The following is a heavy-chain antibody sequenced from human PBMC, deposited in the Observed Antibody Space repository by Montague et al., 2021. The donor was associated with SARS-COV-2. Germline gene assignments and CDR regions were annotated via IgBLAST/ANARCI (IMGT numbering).Heavy chain of an antibody. CDR3: ARDAGSAQAGFDA. Sequence: CAISGDSVSSNTAAWNWIRQSPSGGLEWLGRANYRSKWHSDYATSVKGRISIDPDTSKNQFFLHLKSVTPEDTGVYYCARDAGSAQAGFDAWGQGTLVTVSS. CDR2: ANYRSKWHS. CDR1: GDSVSSNTAA. J-gene: IGHJ4*02. V-gene: IGHV6-1*01.